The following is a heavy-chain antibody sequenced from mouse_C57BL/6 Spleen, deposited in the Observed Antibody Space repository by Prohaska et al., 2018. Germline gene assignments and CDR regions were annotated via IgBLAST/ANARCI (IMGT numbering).Heavy chain of an antibody. V-gene: IGHV1-55*01. CDR2: IYPGSGST. CDR3: ARRDYGSSYWYFDV. CDR1: GYTFTSYW. Sequence: QVQLQQPGAELVQPGASVKMSCKASGYTFTSYWLTWVKQRPGQGLEWIGDIYPGSGSTNYNEKFKSKATLTVDTSSSTAYMQLSSLTSEDSAVYYCARRDYGSSYWYFDVWGTGTTVTVSS. J-gene: IGHJ1*03. D-gene: IGHD1-1*01.